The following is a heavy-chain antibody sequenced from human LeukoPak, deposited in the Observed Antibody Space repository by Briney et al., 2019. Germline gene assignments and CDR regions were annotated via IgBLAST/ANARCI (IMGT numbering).Heavy chain of an antibody. CDR2: ISYDARNK. Sequence: PGRSLRLSCAASGFTFSSYGMHWVRQAPGKGLEWVAAISYDARNKYYAVSVRGRFTISRDNSRNTLFLQLNSLKAEDTAVYFCARGTTDIVADISDAFDIWGQGSVVTVSS. CDR1: GFTFSSYG. D-gene: IGHD5-12*01. J-gene: IGHJ3*02. CDR3: ARGTTDIVADISDAFDI. V-gene: IGHV3-30*03.